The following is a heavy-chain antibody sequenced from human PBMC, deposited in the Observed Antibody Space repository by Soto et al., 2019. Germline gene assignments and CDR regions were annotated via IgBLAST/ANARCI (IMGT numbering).Heavy chain of an antibody. D-gene: IGHD6-25*01. J-gene: IGHJ4*02. CDR2: IYHSGNT. CDR3: ARARIVAAGTSVDA. CDR1: DYSISRGYY. V-gene: IGHV4-38-2*01. Sequence: SEPLSLTCVVSDYSISRGYYWGWFRQPPGKGLEWIGSIYHSGNTYYNPSLTSRVTMSIDTSKNHFSLNLTSVTAADTAVYYCARARIVAAGTSVDAWAQGNLVTVYS.